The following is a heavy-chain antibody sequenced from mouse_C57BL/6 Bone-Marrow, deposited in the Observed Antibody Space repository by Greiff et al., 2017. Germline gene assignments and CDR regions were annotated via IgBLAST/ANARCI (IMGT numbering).Heavy chain of an antibody. Sequence: VQLQQSGPGLAKPSQTLSLTCSVTGYSITSDYWNWIRKFPGNKLEYMGCISYSGSTYYNPSLKSRISITRDTSKNQYYLQLNSVTTEDTATYYCARYSSYGAEYFDVWGTGTTVTVSS. V-gene: IGHV3-8*01. CDR1: GYSITSDY. J-gene: IGHJ1*03. CDR3: ARYSSYGAEYFDV. CDR2: ISYSGST. D-gene: IGHD1-1*01.